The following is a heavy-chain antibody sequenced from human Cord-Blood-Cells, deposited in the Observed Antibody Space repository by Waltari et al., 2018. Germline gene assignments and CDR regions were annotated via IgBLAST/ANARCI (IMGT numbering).Heavy chain of an antibody. Sequence: QVQPVQSGAEVKKPGASVKVSCKASGYTFTGYYMHWVRQAPGQGLEWMEWINPNSGGTNYAQKFQGWVTMTRDTSISTAYMELSRLRSDDTAVYYCARGQGIAAADAFDIWGQGTMVTVSS. CDR3: ARGQGIAAADAFDI. CDR1: GYTFTGYY. V-gene: IGHV1-2*04. J-gene: IGHJ3*02. CDR2: INPNSGGT. D-gene: IGHD6-13*01.